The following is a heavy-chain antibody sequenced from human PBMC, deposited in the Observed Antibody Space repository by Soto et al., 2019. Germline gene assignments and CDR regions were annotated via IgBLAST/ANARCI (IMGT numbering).Heavy chain of an antibody. V-gene: IGHV4-59*08. CDR2: IYYSGST. CDR1: GGCISSYY. J-gene: IGHJ2*01. Sequence: QVQLQESGPGLVKPSETLSLTCTVAGGCISSYYWSWIRQPPGNGLEWIGYIYYSGSTNYNPSLKSRVTISVDTSKNQFSLKLSSVTAADTAVYYCARRGYCSSTSCYEGPGWFDLWGRGTLVTVSS. D-gene: IGHD2-2*01. CDR3: ARRGYCSSTSCYEGPGWFDL.